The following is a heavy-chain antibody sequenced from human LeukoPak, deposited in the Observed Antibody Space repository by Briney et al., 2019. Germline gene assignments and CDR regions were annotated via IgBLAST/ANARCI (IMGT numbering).Heavy chain of an antibody. CDR2: IYHSGST. Sequence: SETLSLTCAVSGGSISSGGYSWSWIRQPPGTGLEWIGYIYHSGSTYYNPSLKSRVTISVDRSKNQFSLKLSSVTAADTAVYYCARGGDDYNPIDYWGQGTLVTVSS. V-gene: IGHV4-30-2*01. D-gene: IGHD5-24*01. J-gene: IGHJ4*02. CDR1: GGSISSGGYS. CDR3: ARGGDDYNPIDY.